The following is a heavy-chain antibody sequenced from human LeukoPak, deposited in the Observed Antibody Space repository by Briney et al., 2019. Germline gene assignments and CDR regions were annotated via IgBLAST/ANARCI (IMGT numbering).Heavy chain of an antibody. D-gene: IGHD3-3*01. Sequence: GGSLRLSCAASGFTFSSYGMHWVRQAPGKGLEWAAVISYDGSNKYYADSVKGRFTISRDNSKNMLYLQMNSLRAEDTAVYYCARVAIFGVVIRAHGMDVWGQGTTVTVSS. CDR2: ISYDGSNK. J-gene: IGHJ6*02. CDR1: GFTFSSYG. CDR3: ARVAIFGVVIRAHGMDV. V-gene: IGHV3-30*03.